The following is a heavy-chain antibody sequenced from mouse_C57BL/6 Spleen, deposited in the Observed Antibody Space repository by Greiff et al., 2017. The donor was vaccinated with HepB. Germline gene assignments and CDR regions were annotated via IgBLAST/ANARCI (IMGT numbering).Heavy chain of an antibody. Sequence: VQLQESGAELVRPGASVTLSCKASGYTFTDYEMHWVKQTPVHGLEWIGAIDPETGGTAYNQKFKGKAILTADKSSSTAYMELRSLTSEDSAVYYCTRSNYGSPFDYWGQGTTLTVSS. V-gene: IGHV1-15*01. D-gene: IGHD1-1*01. CDR3: TRSNYGSPFDY. CDR1: GYTFTDYE. J-gene: IGHJ2*01. CDR2: IDPETGGT.